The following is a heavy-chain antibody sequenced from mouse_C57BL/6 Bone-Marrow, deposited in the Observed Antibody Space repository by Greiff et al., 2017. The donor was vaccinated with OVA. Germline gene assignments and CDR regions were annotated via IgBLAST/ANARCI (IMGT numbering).Heavy chain of an antibody. Sequence: DVQLVESGGGLVQPGGSMKLSCAASGFTFSDAWMDWVRQSPEKGLEWVAEIRNKANNHATYYAESVKGRFTISRDDSKSSVYRQMNSLRAEDTGIYYCTRAYYSNYGWYFDVWGTGTTVTVSS. CDR2: IRNKANNHAT. CDR1: GFTFSDAW. D-gene: IGHD2-5*01. CDR3: TRAYYSNYGWYFDV. V-gene: IGHV6-6*01. J-gene: IGHJ1*03.